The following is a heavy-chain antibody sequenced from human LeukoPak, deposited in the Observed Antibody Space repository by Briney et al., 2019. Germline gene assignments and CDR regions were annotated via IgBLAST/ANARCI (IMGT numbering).Heavy chain of an antibody. D-gene: IGHD3-3*02. CDR2: ISTSSSYI. CDR1: GFTLSSYY. J-gene: IGHJ4*02. Sequence: GGSLRLSCAASGFTLSSYYMNWVRQAPGKGLEWVSSISTSSSYIYYADSMKGRFIISRDNAKNSLYLQINSLRAEDTAVYYCVREIIRLGQDDYFDYWGQGTLVTVSS. CDR3: VREIIRLGQDDYFDY. V-gene: IGHV3-21*01.